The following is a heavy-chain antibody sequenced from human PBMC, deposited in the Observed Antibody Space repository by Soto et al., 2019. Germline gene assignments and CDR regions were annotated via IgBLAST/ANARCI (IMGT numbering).Heavy chain of an antibody. CDR2: INPNSGGT. D-gene: IGHD1-1*01. J-gene: IGHJ4*03. V-gene: IGHV1-2*02. CDR1: GYTFSDYY. CDR3: AREPATAKREGVEC. Sequence: SCKASGYTFSDYYIHWVRQAPGQGLEWMGWINPNSGGTKYAPKFQGGVTMTRDTSITTAYMELSRLRSGDTAVYHCAREPATAKREGVECWGQGTRVSVSS.